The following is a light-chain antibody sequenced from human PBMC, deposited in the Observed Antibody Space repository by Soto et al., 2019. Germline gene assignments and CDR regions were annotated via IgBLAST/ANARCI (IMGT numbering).Light chain of an antibody. Sequence: QSVLTQPPSMSASPGQTITISCSGARSNIGKNTLNWFQQLKASAPTLLISTPNHRPSGVRDRFSASKSGTSASLTISGLRSDDEADYYCAAWDDILNIVVFGGGTKLTVL. CDR2: TPN. V-gene: IGLV1-44*01. CDR1: RSNIGKNT. CDR3: AAWDDILNIVV. J-gene: IGLJ2*01.